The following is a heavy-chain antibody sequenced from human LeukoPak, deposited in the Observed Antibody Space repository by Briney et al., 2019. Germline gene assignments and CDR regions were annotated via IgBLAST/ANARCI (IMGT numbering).Heavy chain of an antibody. V-gene: IGHV4-39*07. CDR3: ARDHSSSWYFWFDP. J-gene: IGHJ5*02. CDR1: GGSISSSSYY. CDR2: IYYSGST. D-gene: IGHD6-13*01. Sequence: SETLSLTCTVSGGSISSSSYYWGWIRQPPGKGLEWIGNIYYSGSTYYNPSLQSRVTISVDTSKNQFSLKLSSVTAADTAVYYCARDHSSSWYFWFDPWGQGTLVTVSS.